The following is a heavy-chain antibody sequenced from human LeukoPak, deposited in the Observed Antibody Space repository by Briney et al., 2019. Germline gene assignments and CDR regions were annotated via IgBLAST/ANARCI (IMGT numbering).Heavy chain of an antibody. V-gene: IGHV1-24*01. CDR1: GYTLTELS. CDR2: FDPDNGET. D-gene: IGHD5-12*01. CDR3: ATDQKWLRSPEHAFDI. J-gene: IGHJ3*02. Sequence: ASVKVSCKVSGYTLTELSMHWVRQAPGKGLEWMGGFDPDNGETIYAQKFQGRVTMTEDTSTDTAYMELSSLRSEDTAVYYCATDQKWLRSPEHAFDIWGQGTMVTVSS.